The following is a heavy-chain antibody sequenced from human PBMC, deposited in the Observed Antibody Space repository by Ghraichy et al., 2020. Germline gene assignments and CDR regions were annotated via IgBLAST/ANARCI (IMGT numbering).Heavy chain of an antibody. V-gene: IGHV4-34*01. J-gene: IGHJ4*02. D-gene: IGHD5-18*01. Sequence: SETLSLTCAVYGGSFSGYYWSWIRQPPGKGLEWIGEINHSGSTNYNPSLKSRVTISVDTSKNQFSLKLSSVTAADTAVYYCARAVGIQLRGYGDQEKDFDYWGQGTLVTVSS. CDR2: INHSGST. CDR3: ARAVGIQLRGYGDQEKDFDY. CDR1: GGSFSGYY.